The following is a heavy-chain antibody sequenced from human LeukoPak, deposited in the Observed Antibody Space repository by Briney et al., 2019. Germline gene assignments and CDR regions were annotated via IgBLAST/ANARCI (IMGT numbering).Heavy chain of an antibody. V-gene: IGHV4-59*01. Sequence: PSETLSLTCTVSGGSISSYYWSWIRQPPGKGLEWIGYIYYSGSTNYNPSLKSRVTTSVDTSKNQFSLKLSSVTAADTAVYYCAGYATGSRFDPWGQGTLVTVSS. D-gene: IGHD2-2*01. CDR1: GGSISSYY. J-gene: IGHJ5*02. CDR2: IYYSGST. CDR3: AGYATGSRFDP.